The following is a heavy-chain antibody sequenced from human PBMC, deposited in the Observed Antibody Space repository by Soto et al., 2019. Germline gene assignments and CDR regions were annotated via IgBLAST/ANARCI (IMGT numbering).Heavy chain of an antibody. V-gene: IGHV3-30*09. CDR3: ARAFSGSYPNFDY. CDR1: GFIFRSYA. J-gene: IGHJ4*02. Sequence: QIQLVESGGGVVQPGRSLRLSCLASGFIFRSYAMHWVRQAPGKGLEWVAVITYDGINGYYADSVRCRFAISRDNSKNTLYLQMNSLRPEDTAVYYCARAFSGSYPNFDYWGQGTLVTVSS. D-gene: IGHD1-26*01. CDR2: ITYDGING.